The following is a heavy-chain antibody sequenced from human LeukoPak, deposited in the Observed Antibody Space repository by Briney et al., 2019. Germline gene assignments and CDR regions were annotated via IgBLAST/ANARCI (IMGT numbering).Heavy chain of an antibody. D-gene: IGHD1-1*01. J-gene: IGHJ4*02. CDR3: ARGVMNWNYYSY. CDR1: GFTLSIYS. V-gene: IGHV3-48*04. Sequence: GGSLRLSCAASGFTLSIYSMNWVRQAPGRGLEWVSYISSSSSTIYYADSVKGRFTISRDNAKNSLYLQMNSLRAEDTAVYYCARGVMNWNYYSYWGQGTLVTVSS. CDR2: ISSSSSTI.